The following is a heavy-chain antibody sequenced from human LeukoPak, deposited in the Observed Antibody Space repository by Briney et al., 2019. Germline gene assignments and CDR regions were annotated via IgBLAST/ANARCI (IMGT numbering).Heavy chain of an antibody. Sequence: SQTLSLTCTVSGGSISSGDYYWSWIRQPPGKGLEWIGYIYYSGSTYYNPSLKSRVTISVDTSKNQFSLKLSSVTAADTAVYYCASCHPYYYDSSGPEDAFDIWGQGTMVTVSS. V-gene: IGHV4-30-4*01. J-gene: IGHJ3*02. CDR1: GGSISSGDYY. CDR3: ASCHPYYYDSSGPEDAFDI. D-gene: IGHD3-22*01. CDR2: IYYSGST.